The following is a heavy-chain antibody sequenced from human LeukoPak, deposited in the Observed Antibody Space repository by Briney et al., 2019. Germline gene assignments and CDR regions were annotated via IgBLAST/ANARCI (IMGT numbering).Heavy chain of an antibody. V-gene: IGHV1-2*02. CDR2: INPDSGGT. Sequence: ASVMVSCKASGYTFSDYYMHWVRQAPGQGLEWMGWINPDSGGTKYAQKFQDRVTMTSDTSISTAYMELSRLRSDDTAVYYCARDHLLFRQPPNWFDPWGQGTLVTVSS. CDR3: ARDHLLFRQPPNWFDP. J-gene: IGHJ5*02. CDR1: GYTFSDYY. D-gene: IGHD1-14*01.